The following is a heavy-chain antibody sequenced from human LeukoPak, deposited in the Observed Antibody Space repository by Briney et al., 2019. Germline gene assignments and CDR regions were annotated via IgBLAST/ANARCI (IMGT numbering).Heavy chain of an antibody. D-gene: IGHD5-24*01. Sequence: GGSLRLSCAASGFSLDKHPMHWVRQAPGMGLEFVSSIDSVGGPIFYANSVVGRFTVSRDDSKNMLYLQMGNLRAEDMAVYYCARVGLGSSYDFWGQGTPLTVSS. CDR2: IDSVGGPI. V-gene: IGHV3-64*01. J-gene: IGHJ4*02. CDR3: ARVGLGSSYDF. CDR1: GFSLDKHP.